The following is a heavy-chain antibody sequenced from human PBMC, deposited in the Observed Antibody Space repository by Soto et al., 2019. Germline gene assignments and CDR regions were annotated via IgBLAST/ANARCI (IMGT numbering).Heavy chain of an antibody. CDR3: ARGRLVVPAAIEYDWFDP. CDR2: INPNSGGT. D-gene: IGHD2-2*02. Sequence: ASVKVSCKASGYTFTGYYMHWVRQAPGQGLEWMGWINPNSGGTNYAQKFQGRVTMTRDTSISTAYMELSRLRSDDTAVYYCARGRLVVPAAIEYDWFDPWGQGTLGTAPQ. CDR1: GYTFTGYY. J-gene: IGHJ5*02. V-gene: IGHV1-2*02.